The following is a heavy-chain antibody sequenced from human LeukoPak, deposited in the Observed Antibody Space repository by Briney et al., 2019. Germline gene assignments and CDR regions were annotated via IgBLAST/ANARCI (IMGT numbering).Heavy chain of an antibody. Sequence: GGSLRLSCAASGFTFSSYVMNWVRQAPGKGLEWVSAISGSGGSTYYADSVKGRFTISRDNSRNTLYLQMNSLRAEDTAVYYCFLEPYYYGMDVWGQGTTVTVSS. CDR2: ISGSGGST. CDR1: GFTFSSYV. D-gene: IGHD5-24*01. V-gene: IGHV3-23*01. CDR3: FLEPYYYGMDV. J-gene: IGHJ6*02.